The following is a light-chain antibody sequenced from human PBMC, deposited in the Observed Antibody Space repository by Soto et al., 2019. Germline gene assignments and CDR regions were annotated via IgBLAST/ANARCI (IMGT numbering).Light chain of an antibody. CDR3: CSAASGRTGV. Sequence: QSVLTQPASVSGSPGQSITISCTGSSSDVGSYNQVSWYQQHPGKAPKLMIYEVSDRPSGVSSRFSGSKSGNTASLTISGLQAEDEADYYCCSAASGRTGVFGGGTKLTVL. J-gene: IGLJ2*01. CDR1: SSDVGSYNQ. V-gene: IGLV2-23*02. CDR2: EVS.